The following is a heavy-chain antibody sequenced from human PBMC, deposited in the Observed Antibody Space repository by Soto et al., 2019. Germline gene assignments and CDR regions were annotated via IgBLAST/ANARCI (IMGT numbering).Heavy chain of an antibody. CDR1: GGSISSSSYY. Sequence: PSETLSLTCTVSGGSISSSSYYWGWIRQPPGKGLEWIGSIYYSGSTYYNPSLKSRVTISVDTSKNQFSLKLSSVTAADTAVYYCASILDYYDSSGYLYNWFDPWGQGTMVTVSS. J-gene: IGHJ5*02. CDR2: IYYSGST. D-gene: IGHD3-22*01. V-gene: IGHV4-39*01. CDR3: ASILDYYDSSGYLYNWFDP.